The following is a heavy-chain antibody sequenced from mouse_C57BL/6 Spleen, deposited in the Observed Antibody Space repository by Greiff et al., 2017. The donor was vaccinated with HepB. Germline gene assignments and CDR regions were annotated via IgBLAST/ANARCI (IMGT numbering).Heavy chain of an antibody. Sequence: QVQLQQPGAELVKPGASVKLSCKASGYTFTSYWMQWVKQRPGQGLEWIGEIDPSDSYTNYNQKFKGKATLTVDTSSSTAYMQLSSLTSEDSAVYYCARTGTYWGQGTTLTGSS. J-gene: IGHJ2*01. V-gene: IGHV1-50*01. CDR3: ARTGTY. D-gene: IGHD4-1*01. CDR1: GYTFTSYW. CDR2: IDPSDSYT.